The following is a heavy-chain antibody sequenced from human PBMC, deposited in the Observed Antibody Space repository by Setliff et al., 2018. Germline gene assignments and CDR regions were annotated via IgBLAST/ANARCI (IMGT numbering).Heavy chain of an antibody. CDR2: LYYSGDT. Sequence: SETLSLTCTVSGGSLRNDFWGWIRQSPGKGLEWIGSLYYSGDTCYNPSLKTRVTISVDTSKNQFSLKLSFVTAADTAVYYCARHPSSGSYYGGSIFYFDDWGPGILVTVSS. CDR3: ARHPSSGSYYGGSIFYFDD. CDR1: GGSLRNDF. V-gene: IGHV4-39*01. D-gene: IGHD1-26*01. J-gene: IGHJ4*02.